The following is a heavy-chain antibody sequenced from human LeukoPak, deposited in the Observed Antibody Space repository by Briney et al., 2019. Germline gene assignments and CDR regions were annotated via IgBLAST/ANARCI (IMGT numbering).Heavy chain of an antibody. CDR1: GGSISSSSYY. D-gene: IGHD1-7*01. CDR3: ARRNSFSNQIDY. J-gene: IGHJ4*02. Sequence: SETLSLTCTVSGGSISSSSYYWGWIRQPPGKGLEWIGSIYYSGSTYYNPSLKSRVTISVDTSKNQFSLKLSSVTAADTAVYYCARRNSFSNQIDYWGQGALVTVSS. CDR2: IYYSGST. V-gene: IGHV4-39*01.